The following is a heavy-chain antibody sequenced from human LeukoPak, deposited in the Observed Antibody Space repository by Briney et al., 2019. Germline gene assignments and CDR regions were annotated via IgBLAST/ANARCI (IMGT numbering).Heavy chain of an antibody. D-gene: IGHD5-24*01. J-gene: IGHJ4*02. V-gene: IGHV4-34*01. CDR2: INHSGST. Sequence: SETLSLTCAVYGGSFSGYYWSWIRQPPGKGLEWIGEINHSGSTNYNPSLKSRVTISVDTSKNQFSLKLSSVTAADTAVYYCAGGRVRWLQLLGGFDYWGQGTLVTVSS. CDR1: GGSFSGYY. CDR3: AGGRVRWLQLLGGFDY.